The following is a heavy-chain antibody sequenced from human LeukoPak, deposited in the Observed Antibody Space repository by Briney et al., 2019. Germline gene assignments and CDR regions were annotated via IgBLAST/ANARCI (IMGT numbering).Heavy chain of an antibody. Sequence: GGSLRLSCAASGFTFSSYGMHWVRQAPGKGLEWVAVIWYDGSNKYYADSVKGRFTISRDNSKNTLYLQMNSLRAEDTAVYYCARDGDSSGYPDAFDIWGQGTMVTVSS. CDR2: IWYDGSNK. CDR3: ARDGDSSGYPDAFDI. J-gene: IGHJ3*02. D-gene: IGHD3-22*01. V-gene: IGHV3-33*08. CDR1: GFTFSSYG.